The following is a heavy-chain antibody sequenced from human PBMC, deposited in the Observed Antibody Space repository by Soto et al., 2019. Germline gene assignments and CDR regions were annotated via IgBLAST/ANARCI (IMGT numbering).Heavy chain of an antibody. J-gene: IGHJ4*02. CDR3: ARRGVRGLGSFDY. CDR1: GGSISSSTYY. V-gene: IGHV4-39*01. D-gene: IGHD3-10*01. Sequence: QLQLQESGPGLVKPSETLSLTCTVSGGSISSSTYYWGWIRQPPGKGLEWIGSISYSGSSYYNPSLKSRVIISVDTSKNQFSLKLSSVTAADTAVYYCARRGVRGLGSFDYWGQGTLVTVSS. CDR2: ISYSGSS.